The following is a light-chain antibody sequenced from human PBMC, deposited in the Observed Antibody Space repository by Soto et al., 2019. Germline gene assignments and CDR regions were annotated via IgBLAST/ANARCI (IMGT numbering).Light chain of an antibody. V-gene: IGLV6-57*04. CDR1: SGSIASNY. CDR2: EDN. Sequence: NFMLTQPHSVSESPGKTVTISCTRSSGSIASNYVQWYQQRPGSAPTTVIYEDNQRPSGVPDRFSGSIDSSSNSASLTISGLKTEEEADYYRQSYDSSNPWVFGGGTKLTVL. J-gene: IGLJ3*02. CDR3: QSYDSSNPWV.